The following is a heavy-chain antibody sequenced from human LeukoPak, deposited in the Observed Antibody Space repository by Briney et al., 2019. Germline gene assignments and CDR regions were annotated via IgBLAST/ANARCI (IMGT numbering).Heavy chain of an antibody. V-gene: IGHV3-53*04. D-gene: IGHD5-12*01. CDR2: IYSGGST. J-gene: IGHJ5*02. CDR1: GFTVSSNY. CDR3: ATTINGWFDP. Sequence: GGSLRLSCAASGFTVSSNYLSWVRQAPGKGLEWVSVIYSGGSTYYADSVKGRFTISRHNSKNTLYLQMNSLRAEDTAVYYCATTINGWFDPWGQGTLVTVSS.